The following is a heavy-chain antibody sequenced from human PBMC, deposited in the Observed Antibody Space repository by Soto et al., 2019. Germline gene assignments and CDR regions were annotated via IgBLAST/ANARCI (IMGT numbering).Heavy chain of an antibody. CDR1: GGTISGYY. V-gene: IGHV4-4*07. J-gene: IGHJ5*02. CDR3: ARGQRFSDWFDP. Sequence: SETLSLTCTVTGGTISGYYWTWIRQSAGGGLEWIGRIYSSGSTNYNPSLKSRVTISLDTSMNPFSLMLSSVTAADTAVYYCARGQRFSDWFDPWGQGTLVTVSS. D-gene: IGHD3-3*01. CDR2: IYSSGST.